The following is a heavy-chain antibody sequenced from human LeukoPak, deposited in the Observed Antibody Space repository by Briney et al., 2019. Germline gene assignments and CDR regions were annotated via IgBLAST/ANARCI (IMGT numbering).Heavy chain of an antibody. Sequence: SETLSLTCTVSGGSISSSSYYWGWIRQPPGKGLEWIGGIYYSGSTYYNPSLKSRVTISVDTSKNQFSLKLSSVTAADTAVYYCARVGGLWFGELLYPNFDYWGQGTLVTVSS. CDR3: ARVGGLWFGELLYPNFDY. D-gene: IGHD3-10*01. CDR1: GGSISSSSYY. CDR2: IYYSGST. V-gene: IGHV4-39*07. J-gene: IGHJ4*02.